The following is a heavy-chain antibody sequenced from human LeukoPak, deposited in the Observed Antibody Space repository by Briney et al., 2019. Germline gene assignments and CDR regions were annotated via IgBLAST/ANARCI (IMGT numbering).Heavy chain of an antibody. CDR3: ESVLAGIAVAGSFDP. D-gene: IGHD6-19*01. Sequence: SVKVSCKASGGTFSSYAISWVRQAPGQGREWMGRIIPILGIANYAQKFQGRVTITADKSTSTDYMELSSLRSEDTAVYYCESVLAGIAVAGSFDPWGKGTLVTVSS. CDR2: IIPILGIA. CDR1: GGTFSSYA. V-gene: IGHV1-69*04. J-gene: IGHJ5*02.